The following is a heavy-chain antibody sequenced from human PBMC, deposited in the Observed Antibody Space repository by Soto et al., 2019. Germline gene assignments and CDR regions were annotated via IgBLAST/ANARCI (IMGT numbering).Heavy chain of an antibody. V-gene: IGHV3-15*07. Sequence: EVQLVESGGGLVKPGGSLRLSCAASGFTFSNAWMNWVRQAPGKGLEWVGRIKRKTDGGTTDYAAPVKGRFTISRDDSKNTRYLQMNSLKTEDTAVYYCTTDLRGYSWGYWGQGTLVTVSS. CDR2: IKRKTDGGTT. CDR3: TTDLRGYSWGY. J-gene: IGHJ4*02. D-gene: IGHD5-18*01. CDR1: GFTFSNAW.